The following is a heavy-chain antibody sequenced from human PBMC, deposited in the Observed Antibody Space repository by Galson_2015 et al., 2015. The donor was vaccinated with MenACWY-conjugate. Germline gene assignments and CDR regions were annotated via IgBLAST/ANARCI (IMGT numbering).Heavy chain of an antibody. CDR2: ISSDGSSI. CDR3: AKSVTVLDH. Sequence: SLRLSCAASGFPFSSSTMHWVRQAPGKGLEWVSSISSDGSSIYYADSVKGRFTISRDNAENLLHLQMNGLRDEDTAVYYCAKSVTVLDHWEQGGLGCVSS. J-gene: IGHJ4*02. V-gene: IGHV3-48*02. D-gene: IGHD4-17*01. CDR1: GFPFSSST.